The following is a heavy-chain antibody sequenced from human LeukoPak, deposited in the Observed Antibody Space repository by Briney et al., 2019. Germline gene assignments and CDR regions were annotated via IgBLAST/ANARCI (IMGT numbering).Heavy chain of an antibody. J-gene: IGHJ3*02. Sequence: WGSLRLSCAASGFTFSSYWMHWVRQTPGKGLLWVSYISPDGRTTNYADSVKGRFTISRDNPKNTLYLQLNSLSAEDTAVYYCSRNGLASTYDIWGQGTMVTVSS. CDR2: ISPDGRTT. D-gene: IGHD3/OR15-3a*01. CDR3: SRNGLASTYDI. CDR1: GFTFSSYW. V-gene: IGHV3-74*01.